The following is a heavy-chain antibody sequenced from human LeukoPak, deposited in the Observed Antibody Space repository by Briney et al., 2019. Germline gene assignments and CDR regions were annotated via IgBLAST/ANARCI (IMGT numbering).Heavy chain of an antibody. CDR2: INHSGST. CDR3: ARGPGMSRADY. Sequence: SETLSLTCAVYGGSFSGYYWSWIRQPPGEGLEWIGEINHSGSTNYNPSLKSRVTISVDTSKNQFSLKLSSVTAADTAVYYCARGPGMSRADYWGQGTLVTVSS. D-gene: IGHD1-14*01. V-gene: IGHV4-34*01. J-gene: IGHJ4*02. CDR1: GGSFSGYY.